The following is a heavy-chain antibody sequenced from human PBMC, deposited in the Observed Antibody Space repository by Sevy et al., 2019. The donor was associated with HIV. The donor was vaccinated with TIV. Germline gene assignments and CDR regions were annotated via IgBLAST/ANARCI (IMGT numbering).Heavy chain of an antibody. CDR1: GYTFTGYY. CDR3: ARDGISSSWYFPPGYGMDV. D-gene: IGHD6-13*01. Sequence: ASVKVSCKASGYTFTGYYMHWVRQAPGQGLEWMGRINPNSGGTNYALKFQGRVTMTRDTSISTAYMELSRLRSDDTAVYYCARDGISSSWYFPPGYGMDVWGQGTTVTVSS. CDR2: INPNSGGT. V-gene: IGHV1-2*06. J-gene: IGHJ6*02.